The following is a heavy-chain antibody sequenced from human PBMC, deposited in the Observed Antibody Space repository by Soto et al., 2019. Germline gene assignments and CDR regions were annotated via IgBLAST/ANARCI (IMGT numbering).Heavy chain of an antibody. CDR2: INPNSGGT. V-gene: IGHV1-2*02. D-gene: IGHD3-3*01. CDR3: ARDNYDFWSGYRQNYGMDV. CDR1: GYTFTGYY. Sequence: ASVKVSCKASGYTFTGYYMHWLRQAPGQGLEWMGWINPNSGGTNYAQKFQGRVTMTRDTSISTAYMELSRLRSDDTAVYYCARDNYDFWSGYRQNYGMDVWGQGTTVTVSS. J-gene: IGHJ6*02.